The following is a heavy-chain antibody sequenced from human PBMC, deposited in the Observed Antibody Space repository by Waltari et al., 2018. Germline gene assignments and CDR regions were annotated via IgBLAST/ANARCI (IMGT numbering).Heavy chain of an antibody. J-gene: IGHJ3*01. CDR1: GFTFNIYW. Sequence: EVQLVESGGGLVQPGGSLRLSCAASGFTFNIYWMSWVRQAPGKGLGVVANINQDGSEKSYVDSVKGRFTISRDNAKNSMALQMSSLRAEDAAVYYCARDPGFSEFDLWGQGTLVSISA. CDR3: ARDPGFSEFDL. CDR2: INQDGSEK. V-gene: IGHV3-7*01.